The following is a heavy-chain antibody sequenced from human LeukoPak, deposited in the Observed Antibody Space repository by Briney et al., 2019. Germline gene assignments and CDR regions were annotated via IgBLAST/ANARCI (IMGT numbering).Heavy chain of an antibody. CDR2: IRGGGGVT. CDR1: GFTFDNYA. J-gene: IGHJ3*02. D-gene: IGHD3-10*01. Sequence: PGGSLRLSCAASGFTFDNYAMNWVHQAPGKGLEWVSYIRGGGGVTRYSDSVKDRFTISRDNSKNTLYLQMNSLRAEDTAIYYCAKCSASYYDDAFDIWGRGTMVTVSS. CDR3: AKCSASYYDDAFDI. V-gene: IGHV3-23*01.